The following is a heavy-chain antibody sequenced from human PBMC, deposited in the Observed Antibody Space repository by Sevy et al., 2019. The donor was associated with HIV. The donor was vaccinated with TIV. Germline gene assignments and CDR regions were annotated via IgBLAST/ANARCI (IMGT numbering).Heavy chain of an antibody. CDR3: ARGRVGATTSYYFDY. CDR1: GFTFSSYA. V-gene: IGHV3-33*01. J-gene: IGHJ4*02. CDR2: IWHDGSQK. Sequence: GGSLRLSCAASGFTFSSYAMHWFRQAPGKGLEWVGFIWHDGSQKYYADSVRGRFTFSRDNSKNTLFLQVSSLRAEDTAVYYCARGRVGATTSYYFDYWGQGTLVTVSS. D-gene: IGHD1-26*01.